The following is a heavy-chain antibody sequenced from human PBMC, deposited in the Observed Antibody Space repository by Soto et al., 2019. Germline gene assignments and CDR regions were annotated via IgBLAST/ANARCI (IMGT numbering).Heavy chain of an antibody. J-gene: IGHJ4*02. Sequence: QVQLVQSGAEVKKPGSSVKVSCKASGGTFSSYAISWVRQAPGQGLEWMGGIIPIFGTANYAQKFQGRVMITADESTRTAYMELSGLRSEDTAVYYCAKRPWSGYYSFDYWGQGTLVTVSS. CDR1: GGTFSSYA. CDR3: AKRPWSGYYSFDY. CDR2: IIPIFGTA. V-gene: IGHV1-69*01. D-gene: IGHD3-3*01.